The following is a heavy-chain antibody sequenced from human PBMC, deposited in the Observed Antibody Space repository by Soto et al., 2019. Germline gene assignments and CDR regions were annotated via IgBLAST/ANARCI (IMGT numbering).Heavy chain of an antibody. V-gene: IGHV3-66*01. Sequence: EVQLVESGGGLVQPGGSLRLSCVASGFTVRSNYMSWVRQAPEKGLERVSLLNSGGSTNDADSVKGRFTIYRDNAKNTGYLQMNSLRAEDKAVYYCVSGRYDSVRLGMDVWGQGTTVTVSS. J-gene: IGHJ6*02. CDR3: VSGRYDSVRLGMDV. D-gene: IGHD3-3*01. CDR1: GFTVRSNY. CDR2: LNSGGST.